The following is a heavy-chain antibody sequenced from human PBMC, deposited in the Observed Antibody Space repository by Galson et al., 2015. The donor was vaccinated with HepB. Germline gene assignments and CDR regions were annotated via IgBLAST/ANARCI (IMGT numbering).Heavy chain of an antibody. D-gene: IGHD3-10*01. J-gene: IGHJ5*02. CDR3: AREHGFGEQFPDP. Sequence: SVKVSCKASNYTFTNYAISWVRQAPGQGLEWMGWISAYSGNTHYAQNLRDRVTMTTDTSTSTDYMELRILTADDTAVYYCAREHGFGEQFPDPWGQGTLVTVSS. CDR1: NYTFTNYA. CDR2: ISAYSGNT. V-gene: IGHV1-18*01.